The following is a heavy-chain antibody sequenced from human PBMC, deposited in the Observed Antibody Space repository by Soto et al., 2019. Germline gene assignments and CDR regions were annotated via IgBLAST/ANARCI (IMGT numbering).Heavy chain of an antibody. D-gene: IGHD3-10*01. J-gene: IGHJ4*02. CDR2: LYWDDDK. CDR3: ARSHYVSGREDY. V-gene: IGHV2-5*02. Sequence: QITLKESGPTLVKPTQTLTLTCTFSGLSLSTSGLGVGWSLQPPGKALEWLALLYWDDDKRYSPSLKSRLTITKDNSKNQVVLTMTNMDPVDTATYYCARSHYVSGREDYWGQGTLVTVSS. CDR1: GLSLSTSGLG.